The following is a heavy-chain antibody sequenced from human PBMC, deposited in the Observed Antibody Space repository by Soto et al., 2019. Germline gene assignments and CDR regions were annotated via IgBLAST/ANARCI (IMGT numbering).Heavy chain of an antibody. V-gene: IGHV1-46*01. J-gene: IGHJ4*02. CDR3: ARGLAAAGIHLWDQYYFDY. D-gene: IGHD6-13*01. CDR1: GYTFTSYY. CDR2: INPSGGST. Sequence: ASVKVSCKASGYTFTSYYMHWVRQAPGQGLEWMGIINPSGGSTSYAQKFQGRVTMTRDTSTSTVYMELSSLRSEDTAVYYCARGLAAAGIHLWDQYYFDYWGQGTLVTVSS.